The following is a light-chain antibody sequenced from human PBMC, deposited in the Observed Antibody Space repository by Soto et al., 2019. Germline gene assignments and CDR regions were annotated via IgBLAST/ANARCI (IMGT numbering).Light chain of an antibody. CDR2: GSS. CDR1: QSVSNNY. V-gene: IGKV3-20*01. CDR3: QQCGSSPPYT. J-gene: IGKJ2*01. Sequence: EVVLTQSPGTLSLSPGESATLSCRASQSVSNNYFAWYQQKPGQAPRLLIFGSSDRATGIPDRFSGSGSGTDFTLTISRLEPDDFAVYYCQQCGSSPPYTFGQGTKLEIK.